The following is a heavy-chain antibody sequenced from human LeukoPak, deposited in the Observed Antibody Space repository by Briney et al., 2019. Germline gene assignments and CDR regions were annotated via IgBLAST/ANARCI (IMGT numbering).Heavy chain of an antibody. V-gene: IGHV1-18*01. Sequence: ASLKVSSKASGYTFTSDGISWVRQAPGQGLEWRGWISAYNGNTNYAQKIQGRVTITTDTSTRRAHMALRRVRSDDTTVYYIARDGSGSYYAYDYWGQGTLFTASS. J-gene: IGHJ4*02. CDR1: GYTFTSDG. CDR3: ARDGSGSYYAYDY. CDR2: ISAYNGNT. D-gene: IGHD3-10*01.